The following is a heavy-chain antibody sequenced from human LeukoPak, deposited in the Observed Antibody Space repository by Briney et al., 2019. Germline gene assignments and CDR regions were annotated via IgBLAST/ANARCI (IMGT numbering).Heavy chain of an antibody. J-gene: IGHJ6*02. D-gene: IGHD6-13*01. CDR1: GFTFSNAW. Sequence: PGGSLRLSCAASGFTFSNAWMSWVRQAPGKGLEWVGRIKSKTDGGTTDYAAPVKGRFTISRDDSKNTLYLQMNSLKTEDTAVYYCTTSRGQLDVFGMDVWGQGTTVTVSS. CDR3: TTSRGQLDVFGMDV. CDR2: IKSKTDGGTT. V-gene: IGHV3-15*01.